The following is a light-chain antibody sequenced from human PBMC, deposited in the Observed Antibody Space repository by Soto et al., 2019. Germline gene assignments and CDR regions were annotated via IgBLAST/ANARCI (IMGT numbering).Light chain of an antibody. CDR1: QSISSW. CDR2: DAS. Sequence: DIQMTQSPSTLSASVGDRVTITCRASQSISSWLAWYQQKPGKAPKLLIYDASSLESGVPSRFSGSGSGTEFNLTISSLQHDDFATYYCQQYNSYAYTLGQGTKLEIK. J-gene: IGKJ2*01. CDR3: QQYNSYAYT. V-gene: IGKV1-5*01.